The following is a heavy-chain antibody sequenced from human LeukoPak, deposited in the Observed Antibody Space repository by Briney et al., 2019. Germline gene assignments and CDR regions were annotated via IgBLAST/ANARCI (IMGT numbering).Heavy chain of an antibody. D-gene: IGHD3-3*01. CDR2: IKGDGIST. J-gene: IGHJ4*02. CDR1: GFIVSSCY. CDR3: AKDHYWSIDY. V-gene: IGHV3-74*01. Sequence: GGSLRLSCAASGFIVSSCYMYWVRHAPGQGLVWVSRIKGDGISTNYADSVKGRFTISRDIAKNTLYLQMNSLRAEDTGVYYCAKDHYWSIDYWGRGTLVTVSS.